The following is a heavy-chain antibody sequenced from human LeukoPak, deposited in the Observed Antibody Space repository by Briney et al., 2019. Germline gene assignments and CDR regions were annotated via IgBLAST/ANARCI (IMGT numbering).Heavy chain of an antibody. Sequence: SETLSLTCTVSGGSISSSSYYWGWIRQPPGKGLEWIGSIYYSGSTYYNPSLKSRVTISVDTSKNQFSLKLTSVSAADTAVYYCARFWDTSGYYYYFDYWGQGALVTVSS. CDR3: ARFWDTSGYYYYFDY. D-gene: IGHD6-19*01. J-gene: IGHJ4*02. CDR2: IYYSGST. CDR1: GGSISSSSYY. V-gene: IGHV4-39*07.